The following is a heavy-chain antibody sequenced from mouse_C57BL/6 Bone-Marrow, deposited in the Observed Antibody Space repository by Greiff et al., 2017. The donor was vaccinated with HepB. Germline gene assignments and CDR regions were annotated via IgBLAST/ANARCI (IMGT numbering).Heavy chain of an antibody. V-gene: IGHV1-54*01. CDR2: INPGSGGT. D-gene: IGHD2-1*01. Sequence: QVQLKQSGAELVRPGTSVKVSCKASGYAFTNYLIEWVKQRPGQGLEWIGVINPGSGGTNYNEKFKGKATLTADKSSSTAYMQLSSLTSEDSAVYFCARWEGNYVTRGYAMDYWGQGTSVTVSS. CDR3: ARWEGNYVTRGYAMDY. CDR1: GYAFTNYL. J-gene: IGHJ4*01.